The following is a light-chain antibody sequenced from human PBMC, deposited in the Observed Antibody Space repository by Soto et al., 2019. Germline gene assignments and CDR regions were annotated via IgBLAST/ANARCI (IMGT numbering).Light chain of an antibody. Sequence: VLAQSPAPLSLSPGERATLSCRASETLRTYVDWYQQKPGQAPRLLIYGASNRATDIPARFSGSGSGTDFTPTISRLEPEDFAVYYCQQYGRSPWTFGQGTKVDIK. V-gene: IGKV3-20*01. J-gene: IGKJ1*01. CDR3: QQYGRSPWT. CDR2: GAS. CDR1: ETLRTY.